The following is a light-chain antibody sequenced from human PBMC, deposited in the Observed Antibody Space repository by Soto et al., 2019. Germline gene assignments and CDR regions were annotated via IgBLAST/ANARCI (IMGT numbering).Light chain of an antibody. CDR2: AAS. CDR3: QQSFGFPYT. CDR1: QSITTW. Sequence: DIQMTQSPSTVSAYVGDSVTITCRASQSITTWLAWYQQKPGKAPKLLIYAASSLQSGVPSRFSGSGSGTDFTLTISSLQPEDFATYYCQQSFGFPYTFGQGTKVDIK. J-gene: IGKJ2*01. V-gene: IGKV1-39*01.